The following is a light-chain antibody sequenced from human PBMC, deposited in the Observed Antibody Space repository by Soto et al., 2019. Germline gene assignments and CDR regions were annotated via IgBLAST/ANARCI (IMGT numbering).Light chain of an antibody. Sequence: IQMTQAPSSLPAPVGDRVNITGGASQSIANYLSWYQQKPGKATKLLIYAASTLESGVPSRFSGSGSGTDFTLTISSLQPEDFATYYCQQSYNNPKTFGQGTKVDIK. CDR1: QSIANY. CDR2: AAS. J-gene: IGKJ1*01. V-gene: IGKV1-39*01. CDR3: QQSYNNPKT.